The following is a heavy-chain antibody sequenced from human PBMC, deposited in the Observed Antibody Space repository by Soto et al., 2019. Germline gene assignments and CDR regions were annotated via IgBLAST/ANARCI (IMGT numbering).Heavy chain of an antibody. CDR1: GYSFISYW. CDR2: IYPDDSDV. Sequence: GESLKISCNGSGYSFISYWIGSVRQMPGKGLEWMGIIYPDDSDVRYSPSFQGQVTISAGKSISSASLHWSSLQASDTAMYYCARGAPGTTGFPSDYWGQGTLVTVSS. CDR3: ARGAPGTTGFPSDY. J-gene: IGHJ4*02. D-gene: IGHD1-7*01. V-gene: IGHV5-51*01.